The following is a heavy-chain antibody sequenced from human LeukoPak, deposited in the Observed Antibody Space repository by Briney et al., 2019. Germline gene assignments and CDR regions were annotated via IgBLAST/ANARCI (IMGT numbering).Heavy chain of an antibody. J-gene: IGHJ5*02. CDR2: INHSGST. D-gene: IGHD3-3*01. V-gene: IGHV4-34*01. CDR3: ARGYDFLKRFDP. CDR1: GGSFSGYY. Sequence: PSETLSLTCAVYGGSFSGYYWSWIRQPPGKGLEWIGEINHSGSTNYNPSLKSRVTISVDTCKNQFSLKLSSVTAADTAVYYCARGYDFLKRFDPWGQGTLVTVSS.